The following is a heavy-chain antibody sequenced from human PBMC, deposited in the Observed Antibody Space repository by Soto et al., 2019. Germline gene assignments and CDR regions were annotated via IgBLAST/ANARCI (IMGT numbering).Heavy chain of an antibody. D-gene: IGHD1-26*01. J-gene: IGHJ4*02. CDR1: GFTFSSYA. CDR2: ISGSGGST. V-gene: IGHV3-23*01. CDR3: ARRGSGSYYDY. Sequence: EVQLLESGGGLVQPGGSLRLSCAASGFTFSSYAMRWVRQAPVKGLEWVSAISGSGGSTYYADSVKGRFTISRDNSKSTLYLQMNSQRAEDTAVYYCARRGSGSYYDYWGQGTLVTVSS.